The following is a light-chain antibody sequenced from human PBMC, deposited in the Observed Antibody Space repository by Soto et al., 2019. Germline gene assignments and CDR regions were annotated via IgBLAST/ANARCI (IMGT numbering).Light chain of an antibody. V-gene: IGKV4-1*01. J-gene: IGKJ5*01. CDR2: WAS. CDR3: QQYYSPPMT. CDR1: QSVLYSSNNKIY. Sequence: DIVMTQSPDSLAVSLGERTTINCKSSQSVLYSSNNKIYLAWYQQKPGQPPKLLIYWASTRESGVPDRFSGSGSGTHFTLTISSLQAEDVAVYYCQQYYSPPMTFGQGTRLEIK.